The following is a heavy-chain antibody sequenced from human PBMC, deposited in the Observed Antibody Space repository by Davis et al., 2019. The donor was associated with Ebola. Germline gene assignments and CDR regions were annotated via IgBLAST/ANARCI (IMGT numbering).Heavy chain of an antibody. CDR1: GFTFSSYA. D-gene: IGHD2-2*01. CDR3: AKVARLGYCISTSCPENYFDY. CDR2: ISGSGGST. V-gene: IGHV3-23*01. J-gene: IGHJ4*02. Sequence: GESLKISCAASGFTFSSYAMSWVRQAPGKGLEWVSAISGSGGSTYYADSVKGRFTISRDNSKNTLYLQMNSLRAEDTAVYYCAKVARLGYCISTSCPENYFDYWGQGTLVTVSS.